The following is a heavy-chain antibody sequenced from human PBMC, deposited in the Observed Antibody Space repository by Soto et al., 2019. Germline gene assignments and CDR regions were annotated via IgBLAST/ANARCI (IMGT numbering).Heavy chain of an antibody. CDR3: ARDRRDGYKRYFEF. J-gene: IGHJ4*02. Sequence: ASVKVSCKASGYTFTSYGISWVRQAPGQGLELMGWISAYNGNTNYAQKLQGRVTMTTXXXXXXTXMXLXXXXSDXTAVYYCARDRRDGYKRYFEFWGQGNQVTVSS. CDR2: ISAYNGNT. V-gene: IGHV1-18*04. D-gene: IGHD5-12*01. CDR1: GYTFTSYG.